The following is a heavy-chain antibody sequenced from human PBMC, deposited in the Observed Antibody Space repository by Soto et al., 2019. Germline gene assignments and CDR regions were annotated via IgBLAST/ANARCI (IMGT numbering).Heavy chain of an antibody. CDR2: IYSSGKT. J-gene: IGHJ4*02. D-gene: IGHD6-6*01. V-gene: IGHV4-30-4*01. Sequence: SETLSLTCTVSGGSIDSVDYYWTWIRQPPGKGLEWIGYIYSSGKTSYTPSLESRLTISIDTSKNQFSLHLNSVSAADTAVYFCARDRSNSPDFFDYSGQGTLVTVSS. CDR3: ARDRSNSPDFFDY. CDR1: GGSIDSVDYY.